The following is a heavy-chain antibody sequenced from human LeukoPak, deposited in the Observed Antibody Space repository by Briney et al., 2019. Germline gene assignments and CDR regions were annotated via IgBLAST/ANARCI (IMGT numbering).Heavy chain of an antibody. CDR2: TSAYNGNT. J-gene: IGHJ4*02. CDR1: GYTFTSYG. Sequence: GASVKVSCKASGYTFTSYGISWVRQAPGQGLEWMGWTSAYNGNTNYAQKLQGRVTMTTDTSTSTAYMELRSLRSDDTAVYYCARATMVQGVITPPSDYWGQGTLVTVSS. D-gene: IGHD3-10*01. V-gene: IGHV1-18*01. CDR3: ARATMVQGVITPPSDY.